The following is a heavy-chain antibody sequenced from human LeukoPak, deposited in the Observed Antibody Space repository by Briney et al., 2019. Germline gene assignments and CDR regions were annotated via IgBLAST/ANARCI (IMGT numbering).Heavy chain of an antibody. CDR1: GFTFSSYG. CDR3: AKDPPHILTGLPDY. CDR2: IRYDGSNK. D-gene: IGHD3-9*01. V-gene: IGHV3-30*02. J-gene: IGHJ4*02. Sequence: GGSLRLSCAASGFTFSSYGMHWVRQAPGKGLEWVAFIRYDGSNKYYADSVKGRFTISRDNSKNTLYLQMNSLRAEDTAVYYCAKDPPHILTGLPDYWGQGTLVTVSS.